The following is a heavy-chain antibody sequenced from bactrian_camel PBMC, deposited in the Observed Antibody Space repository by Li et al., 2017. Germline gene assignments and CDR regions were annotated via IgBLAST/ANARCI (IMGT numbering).Heavy chain of an antibody. J-gene: IGHJ4*01. CDR2: IDSDGNA. Sequence: HVQLVESGGGSVQSGGSLRLSCVASGYNDGMCCMGWFRQVPGKEREGIADIDSDGNARYADSAKGRFTISQDNDKENAVYLQMNSLKAEDTGMYYCAATPSLWGVCGLRSDYAYWGQGTQVTVS. D-gene: IGHD1*01. CDR1: GYNDGMCC. V-gene: IGHV3S9*01. CDR3: AATPSLWGVCGLRSDYAY.